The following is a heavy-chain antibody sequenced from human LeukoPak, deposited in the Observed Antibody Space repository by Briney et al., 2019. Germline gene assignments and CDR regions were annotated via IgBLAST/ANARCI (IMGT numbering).Heavy chain of an antibody. Sequence: PWETLSLTCTVSGGSISSYYWSWIRQPPGKGLEWIGYIYYSGSTNYNPSLKSRVTISVDTSKNQFSLKLSSVTAADTAAYYCARHGYYGSGPDYWGQGTLVTVSS. CDR2: IYYSGST. J-gene: IGHJ4*02. CDR3: ARHGYYGSGPDY. D-gene: IGHD3-10*01. V-gene: IGHV4-59*01. CDR1: GGSISSYY.